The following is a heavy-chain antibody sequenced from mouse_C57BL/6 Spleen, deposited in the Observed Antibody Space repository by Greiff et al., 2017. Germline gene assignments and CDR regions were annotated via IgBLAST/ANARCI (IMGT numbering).Heavy chain of an antibody. CDR1: GFNIKDYY. D-gene: IGHD2-3*01. J-gene: IGHJ1*03. V-gene: IGHV14-1*01. CDR3: TTGYLYDYGYFDV. CDR2: IDPEDGDT. Sequence: EVQLQQSGAELVRPGASVKLSCTASGFNIKDYYMHWVKQRPEQGLEWIGRIDPEDGDTEYAPKFQGKATMTADTSSNTAYLQLSSLTSEDTAVYYCTTGYLYDYGYFDVWGTGTTVTVSS.